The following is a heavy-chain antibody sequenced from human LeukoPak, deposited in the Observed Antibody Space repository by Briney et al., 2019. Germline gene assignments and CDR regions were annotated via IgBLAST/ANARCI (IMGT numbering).Heavy chain of an antibody. V-gene: IGHV3-13*01. D-gene: IGHD5-24*01. CDR1: GFTFSSYD. CDR3: ARGGYNHAFDF. J-gene: IGHJ3*01. CDR2: IGTAGDT. Sequence: GGSVRLSCAASGFTFSSYDMHWVRQATGKGLEWVSAIGTAGDTYYPGSVKGRFTISRENAKNSLYLQMNSLRAGDTAVYYCARGGYNHAFDFWGQGTMVTVSS.